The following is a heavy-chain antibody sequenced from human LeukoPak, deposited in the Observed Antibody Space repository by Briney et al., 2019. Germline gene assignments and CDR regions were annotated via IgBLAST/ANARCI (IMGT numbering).Heavy chain of an antibody. CDR1: GYTFTSYD. V-gene: IGHV1-8*01. Sequence: ASVKVSCKASGYTFTSYDINWVRQATGQGLEWMGWMNPNSGNTGYAQKFQGRVTMTRNTSISTAYMELSSLRSEDTAVYYCARAPEDPAAIPLNWFDPRGQGTLVTVSS. D-gene: IGHD2-2*02. J-gene: IGHJ5*02. CDR2: MNPNSGNT. CDR3: ARAPEDPAAIPLNWFDP.